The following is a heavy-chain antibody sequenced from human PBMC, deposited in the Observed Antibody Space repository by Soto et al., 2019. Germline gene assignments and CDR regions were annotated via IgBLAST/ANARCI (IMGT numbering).Heavy chain of an antibody. D-gene: IGHD5-12*01. CDR1: GGTFSSYA. CDR3: ARHQDIGYVIKLLDFYNMDF. Sequence: QVQLVQSGAEVKKPGSSVKVSCKASGGTFSSYAISWVRQAPGQGLEWMGGIIPIFGTANYAQKFQGRVTITADESTSTANMELSSLRSEYTAVYYWARHQDIGYVIKLLDFYNMDFWGQGTTVTVSS. J-gene: IGHJ6*02. CDR2: IIPIFGTA. V-gene: IGHV1-69*12.